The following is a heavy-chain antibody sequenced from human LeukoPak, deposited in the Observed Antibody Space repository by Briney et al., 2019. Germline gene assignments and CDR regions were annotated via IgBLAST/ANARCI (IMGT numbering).Heavy chain of an antibody. CDR1: GGSIRSSSYY. V-gene: IGHV4-39*01. D-gene: IGHD7-27*01. J-gene: IGHJ6*03. CDR3: ARQTGEFYYYYYMDV. Sequence: SETLSLTCTVSGGSIRSSSYYWAWIRQPPGKGLEWIGSIYYTGSTYYNPSLKSRVTISVDTSKNQFSLKVSSVTAADTTVYYCARQTGEFYYYYYMDVWGKGTTVTISS. CDR2: IYYTGST.